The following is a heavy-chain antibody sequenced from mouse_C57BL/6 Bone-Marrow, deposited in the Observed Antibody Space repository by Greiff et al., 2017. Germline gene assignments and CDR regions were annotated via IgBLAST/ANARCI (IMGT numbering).Heavy chain of an antibody. Sequence: EVQLQQSGAELVRPGASVKLSCTASGFNIKDDYMHWVKQRPEQGLEWIGWIDPENGDTEYASKFQGKATITADTSSNTAYLQLSSLTSEATAVYYCNTDTTALFDYWGQGTTLTVSS. CDR2: IDPENGDT. J-gene: IGHJ2*01. V-gene: IGHV14-4*01. D-gene: IGHD1-2*01. CDR3: NTDTTALFDY. CDR1: GFNIKDDY.